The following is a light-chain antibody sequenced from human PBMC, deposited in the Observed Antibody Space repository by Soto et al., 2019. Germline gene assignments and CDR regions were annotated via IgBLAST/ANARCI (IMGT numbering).Light chain of an antibody. CDR1: QSVSSN. Sequence: EIVMTQSPATLSVSPGERGTLSCRASQSVSSNLAWYQQKPGQATRLLLYGASTRATGITARFSGSGSGTEFTLTISSLQSADFAVYYCQQYNNWPPTFGQGTKVDIK. J-gene: IGKJ1*01. V-gene: IGKV3-15*01. CDR2: GAS. CDR3: QQYNNWPPT.